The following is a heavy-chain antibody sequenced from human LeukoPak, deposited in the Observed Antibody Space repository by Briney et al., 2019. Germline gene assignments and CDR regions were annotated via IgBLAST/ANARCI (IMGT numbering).Heavy chain of an antibody. V-gene: IGHV4-59*01. J-gene: IGHJ4*02. Sequence: SEPLSLTCTVSGGSISSFYWSWLRQPPGKGLEWIGYIYYSGNTNYNPSLKNRVTISVDTSKNQFSLKLSSVTAADTAVYYCARGYSGSYGRFDYWGQGTLATVSS. CDR2: IYYSGNT. CDR3: ARGYSGSYGRFDY. D-gene: IGHD1-26*01. CDR1: GGSISSFY.